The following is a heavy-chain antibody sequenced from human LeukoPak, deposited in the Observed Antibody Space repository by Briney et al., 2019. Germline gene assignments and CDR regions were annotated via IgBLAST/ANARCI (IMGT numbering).Heavy chain of an antibody. J-gene: IGHJ5*02. CDR3: ARTGYSSSWQPYNWFDP. CDR1: GGSFSGYY. Sequence: PSETLSLTCAVYGGSFSGYYWSWIRQPPGKGLEWIGEINHSGSTNYNPSLKSRVTISVDTSKNQFSLKLSSVTAADTAVYYCARTGYSSSWQPYNWFDPWGQGTLVTVSS. CDR2: INHSGST. V-gene: IGHV4-34*01. D-gene: IGHD6-13*01.